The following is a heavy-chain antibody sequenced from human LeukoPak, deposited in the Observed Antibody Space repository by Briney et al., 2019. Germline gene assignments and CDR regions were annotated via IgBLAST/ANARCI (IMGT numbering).Heavy chain of an antibody. Sequence: GGSLSLSRASSGFSYRSYAMSGVRQARGKGLEWVSGISWNSNHIDYADSVQGRFTISRDNSKNTLYLQMNSLRAEDTALYYCARGDKQLVFNRRTGGIDPWGQGTLVTVSS. J-gene: IGHJ5*02. CDR2: ISWNSNHI. D-gene: IGHD6-13*01. CDR3: ARGDKQLVFNRRTGGIDP. V-gene: IGHV3-9*01. CDR1: GFSYRSYA.